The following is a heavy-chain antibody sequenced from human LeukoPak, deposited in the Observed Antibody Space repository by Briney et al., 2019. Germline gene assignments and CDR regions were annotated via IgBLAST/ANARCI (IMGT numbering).Heavy chain of an antibody. CDR1: GYTFTSYY. V-gene: IGHV1-46*01. Sequence: GASVKVSCKASGYTFTSYYMHWVRQAPGQGLEWMGIINPSGGSTSYAQKFQGRVTMTRDTSTSTVYMELSSVTAADTAVYYCARGASSIAAAGRRTFDYWGQGTLVTVSS. CDR2: INPSGGST. D-gene: IGHD6-13*01. CDR3: ARGASSIAAAGRRTFDY. J-gene: IGHJ4*02.